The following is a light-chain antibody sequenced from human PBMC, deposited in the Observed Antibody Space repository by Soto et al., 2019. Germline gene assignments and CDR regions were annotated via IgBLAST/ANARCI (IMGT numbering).Light chain of an antibody. V-gene: IGKV3-15*01. J-gene: IGKJ3*01. Sequence: EIVLTQSPATLSSFPGDRVTLSCRASQSVSSKYLAWYQQKPGQAPRVLIYAASTGATGIPARFSGSGYASDFTITLSSMQSEDFELYYCQQYNRSPITFGPGNKVDI. CDR3: QQYNRSPIT. CDR2: AAS. CDR1: QSVSSKY.